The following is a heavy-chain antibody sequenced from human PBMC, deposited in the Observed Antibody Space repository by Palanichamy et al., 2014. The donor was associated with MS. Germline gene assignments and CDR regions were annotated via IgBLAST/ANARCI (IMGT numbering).Heavy chain of an antibody. CDR1: GFSVSTNY. CDR3: ARGGYGGIGSGWFDY. Sequence: EVQLGESGGGLIQPGGSLRLSCAASGFSVSTNYMNWVRQAPGKGPEWVSVIYGGGETYYADSVKGRFTISRDISKNMVYLQMNSLRAEDTAVYYCARGGYGGIGSGWFDYWGQGSLVTVSS. D-gene: IGHD6-19*01. V-gene: IGHV3-53*01. J-gene: IGHJ4*02. CDR2: IYGGGET.